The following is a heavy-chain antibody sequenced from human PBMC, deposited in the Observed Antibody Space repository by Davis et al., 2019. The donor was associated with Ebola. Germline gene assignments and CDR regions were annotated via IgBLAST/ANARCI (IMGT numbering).Heavy chain of an antibody. J-gene: IGHJ4*02. V-gene: IGHV3-74*01. D-gene: IGHD5-18*01. Sequence: HTGGSLRLSCAASGFTFSNYWMHWVRQAPGKGLVWVSRINRDESGTTYADSVKGRFTISRDNAKNSLYLQMNSLRAEDTAVYYCARDRSGYSYGIFDYWGQGTLVTVSS. CDR1: GFTFSNYW. CDR2: INRDESGT. CDR3: ARDRSGYSYGIFDY.